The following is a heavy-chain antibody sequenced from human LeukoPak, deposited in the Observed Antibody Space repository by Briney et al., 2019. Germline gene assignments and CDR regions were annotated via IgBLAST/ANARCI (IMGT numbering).Heavy chain of an antibody. Sequence: GRSLRLSCAASGFTFSSYAMHWVRQAPGKGLEWVAVISHDGSNKYYADSVKGRFTISRDNSKNMLYLQMGSLRPDDTAVYYCAGDSSGDYYFDYWGQGTLVTVSS. J-gene: IGHJ4*02. D-gene: IGHD4-17*01. V-gene: IGHV3-30*04. CDR1: GFTFSSYA. CDR2: ISHDGSNK. CDR3: AGDSSGDYYFDY.